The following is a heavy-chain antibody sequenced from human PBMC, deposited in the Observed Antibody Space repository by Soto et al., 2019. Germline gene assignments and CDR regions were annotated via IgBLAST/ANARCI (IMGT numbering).Heavy chain of an antibody. D-gene: IGHD6-13*01. CDR3: AKDYTSSSWYYFDY. Sequence: GGSLRLSCAASGFTLDDYAMHWVRQAPGKGLEWVSGISWNSGSIGYADSVKGRFTISRDNAKNSLYLQMNSLRAEDTALYYCAKDYTSSSWYYFDYWGQGTLVTVSS. CDR2: ISWNSGSI. V-gene: IGHV3-9*01. CDR1: GFTLDDYA. J-gene: IGHJ4*02.